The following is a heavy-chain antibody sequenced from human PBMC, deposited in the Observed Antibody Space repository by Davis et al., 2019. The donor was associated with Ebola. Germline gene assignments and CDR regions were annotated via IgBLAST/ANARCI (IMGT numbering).Heavy chain of an antibody. CDR1: GFIFSSFG. CDR2: IYYDGSHE. CDR3: TTELVRGDFDR. D-gene: IGHD3-22*01. Sequence: PGGSLRLSCAASGFIFSSFGMHWVRRAPGKGLEWVSFIYYDGSHEDYADSVKGRFTISRDNSKNTVYLQMNSLRAEDTAMYYCTTELVRGDFDRWGQGTLVTVAA. V-gene: IGHV3-33*03. J-gene: IGHJ4*02.